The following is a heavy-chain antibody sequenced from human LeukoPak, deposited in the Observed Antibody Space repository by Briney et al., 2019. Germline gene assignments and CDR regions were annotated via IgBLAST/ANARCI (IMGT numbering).Heavy chain of an antibody. CDR3: AIDPNWGVDY. J-gene: IGHJ4*02. D-gene: IGHD7-27*01. V-gene: IGHV3-23*01. CDR1: GFTFSYYT. Sequence: GGSLRLSCAASGFTFSYYTMYWVRQAPGKGLEWVSIIGISGGGIHYADSVKGRFTISKDNSKNTLYLQMNSLRAEDTAVYYCAIDPNWGVDYWGQGVLVTVSS. CDR2: IGISGGGI.